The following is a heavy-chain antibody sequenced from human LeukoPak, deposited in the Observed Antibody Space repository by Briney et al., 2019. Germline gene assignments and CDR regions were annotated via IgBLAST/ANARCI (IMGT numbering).Heavy chain of an antibody. Sequence: PGGSLRLSCAASGFTFSSYAMSWVRQAPGKGLEWVSAISGSGGSTYYADSVKGRFTISRDNSKNSLSLQMNSLRAEDTAVYYCGRDRPFSGDDYWGQGTLVTVSS. CDR2: ISGSGGST. V-gene: IGHV3-23*01. D-gene: IGHD3-10*01. J-gene: IGHJ4*02. CDR3: GRDRPFSGDDY. CDR1: GFTFSSYA.